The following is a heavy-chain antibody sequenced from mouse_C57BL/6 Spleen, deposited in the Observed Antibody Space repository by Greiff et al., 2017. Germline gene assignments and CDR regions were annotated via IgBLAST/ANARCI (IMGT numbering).Heavy chain of an antibody. V-gene: IGHV1-55*01. CDR1: GYTFTSYW. J-gene: IGHJ2*01. D-gene: IGHD1-1*01. CDR2: LYPGSGST. Sequence: QVQLQQSGAELVKPGASVKMSCKASGYTFTSYWITWVKQRPGQGLEWIGDLYPGSGSTNYNEKFKSTATLTVDTSSSTAYMQLSSLTSEDSAVYYCSRITTLVAPYYFDYWGQGTTLTVSS. CDR3: SRITTLVAPYYFDY.